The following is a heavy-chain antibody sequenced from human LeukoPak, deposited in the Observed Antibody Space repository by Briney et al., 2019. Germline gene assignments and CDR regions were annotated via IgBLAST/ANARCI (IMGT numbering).Heavy chain of an antibody. CDR3: VKDLSYESSGYVFDY. D-gene: IGHD3-22*01. CDR1: GFTFEDYT. J-gene: IGHJ4*02. V-gene: IGHV3-43*01. Sequence: GGSLRLSCAASGFTFEDYTMHWVRQAPGKTLDWVSLIRCDGTTYYTDSVKGRFTMSRDNSKNSLYIQMDTLRSEGTAFYYCVKDLSYESSGYVFDYWGQGTLVTVSS. CDR2: IRCDGTT.